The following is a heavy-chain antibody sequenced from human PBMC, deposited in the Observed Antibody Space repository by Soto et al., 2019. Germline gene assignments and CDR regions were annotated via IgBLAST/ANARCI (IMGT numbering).Heavy chain of an antibody. V-gene: IGHV1-18*01. CDR1: GYTFTSYG. Sequence: VQLVQSGAEVKKPGASVKVSCKASGYTFTSYGISWVRQAPGQGLEWMGWISAYNGNTNYAQKLQGRVTMTTDTSTSTAYMELRSLRSDDTAVYYCARDRGYCSGGSCSGGYWGWFDPWGQGTLVTVSS. D-gene: IGHD2-15*01. J-gene: IGHJ5*02. CDR3: ARDRGYCSGGSCSGGYWGWFDP. CDR2: ISAYNGNT.